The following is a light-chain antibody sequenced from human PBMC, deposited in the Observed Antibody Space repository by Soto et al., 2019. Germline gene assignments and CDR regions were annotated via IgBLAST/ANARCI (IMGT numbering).Light chain of an antibody. CDR1: QSVSSY. Sequence: EIVWTPSPATLSLSPGARATLSCRASQSVSSYLAWYQQKPGQAPRLLIYDASNRATGIPARFSGSGSGTDFTLTISSLETEEFAVYYCHQRSNWPLTVGGKKKGEIK. J-gene: IGKJ4*01. CDR2: DAS. CDR3: HQRSNWPLT. V-gene: IGKV3-11*01.